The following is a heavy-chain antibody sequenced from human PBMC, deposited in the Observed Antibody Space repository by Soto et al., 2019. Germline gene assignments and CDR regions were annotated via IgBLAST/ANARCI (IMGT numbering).Heavy chain of an antibody. CDR2: TSGGGDVA. CDR3: VKKAIGAVLNTVYWHFDL. Sequence: EEQLLESGGGLVQPGGSLRLSCAASGFTFINYAMNWVRQAPGKGLEWVSGTSGGGDVAFYADSVKGRFTISRDNNKNILDLKMNRQSAVDTALYCCVKKAIGAVLNTVYWHFDLWGRGTLVTVSS. J-gene: IGHJ2*01. V-gene: IGHV3-23*01. D-gene: IGHD3-22*01. CDR1: GFTFINYA.